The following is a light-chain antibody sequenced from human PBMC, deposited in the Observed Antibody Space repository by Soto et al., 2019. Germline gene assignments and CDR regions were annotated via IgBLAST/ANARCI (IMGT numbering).Light chain of an antibody. V-gene: IGKV3-20*01. J-gene: IGKJ1*01. CDR1: QSVSSSY. Sequence: EIVLTQSPGTLSLSPGERATLSCRASQSVSSSYLAWYQQKPGQAPRPLIYGASSRAAGIPDRFSGSVSGSDFSLTIIRLDPEDFAVYYCQQYGSSPLTFGQGTKVEIK. CDR2: GAS. CDR3: QQYGSSPLT.